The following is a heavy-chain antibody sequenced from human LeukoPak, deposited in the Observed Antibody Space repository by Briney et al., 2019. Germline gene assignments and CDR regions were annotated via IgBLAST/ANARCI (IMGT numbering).Heavy chain of an antibody. CDR3: ARSVDTCSSTSCYNWFDP. V-gene: IGHV3-48*02. D-gene: IGHD2-2*01. CDR1: GFTFSSYS. CDR2: ISSSSSTI. Sequence: PGGSLRLSCAASGFTFSSYSMNWVRQAPGKGLEWVSYISSSSSTIYYADSVKGRFTISRDNAKNSLYLQMNSLRDGDTAVYYCARSVDTCSSTSCYNWFDPWGQGTLVTVSS. J-gene: IGHJ5*02.